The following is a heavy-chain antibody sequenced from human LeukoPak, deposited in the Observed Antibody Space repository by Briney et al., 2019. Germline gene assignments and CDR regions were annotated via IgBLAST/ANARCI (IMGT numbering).Heavy chain of an antibody. V-gene: IGHV3-48*03. CDR1: GFTFSSYE. Sequence: PGGSLRLSCAASGFTFSSYEMNWVRQAPGKGLEWVSYISSSGSTIYYADSVKGRFTISRDNAKNSLYLQMNSLRAEDTAVYYCARDIWFGDLVSYNWFDPWGQGTLVTVSS. CDR3: ARDIWFGDLVSYNWFDP. D-gene: IGHD3-10*01. J-gene: IGHJ5*02. CDR2: ISSSGSTI.